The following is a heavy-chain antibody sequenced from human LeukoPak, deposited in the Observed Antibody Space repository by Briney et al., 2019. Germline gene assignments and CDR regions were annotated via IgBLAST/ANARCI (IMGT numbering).Heavy chain of an antibody. CDR3: ARALTTAADWFDP. Sequence: PGGSLRLSCAAFGFTFSSYSMNWVRQAPGKGLEWVSSISSSSSYIYYADSVKGRFTISRDNAKNSLYLQMNSLRAEDTAVYYCARALTTAADWFDPWGQGTLVTVSS. CDR1: GFTFSSYS. CDR2: ISSSSSYI. J-gene: IGHJ5*02. V-gene: IGHV3-21*01. D-gene: IGHD4-17*01.